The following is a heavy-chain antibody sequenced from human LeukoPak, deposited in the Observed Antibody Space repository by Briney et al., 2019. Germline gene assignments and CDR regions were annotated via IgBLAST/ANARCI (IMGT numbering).Heavy chain of an antibody. D-gene: IGHD3-16*01. CDR3: ARDGGRETRGRGLQLLWDY. V-gene: IGHV3-23*01. CDR1: GFTFNTHA. Sequence: GGSLRLSCGASGFTFNTHAMSWVRQAPGKGLEWVSSISGSGDSTYYADSVKGRFTISRDNSKNTLYLQMNSLRAEDTAVYYCARDGGRETRGRGLQLLWDYWGQGTLVTDSS. CDR2: ISGSGDST. J-gene: IGHJ4*02.